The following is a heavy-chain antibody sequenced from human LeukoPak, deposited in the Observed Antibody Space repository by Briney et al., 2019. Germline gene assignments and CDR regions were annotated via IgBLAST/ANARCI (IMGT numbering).Heavy chain of an antibody. Sequence: ASVKVSCKASGYTFTGYYMHWARQAPGQGLEWMGWISAYNGNTNYAQKLQGRVTMTTDTSTSTAYMELRSLRSDDTAVYYCAREMATMGNYYYYYYMDVWGKGTTVTVSS. CDR3: AREMATMGNYYYYYYMDV. CDR2: ISAYNGNT. V-gene: IGHV1-18*04. D-gene: IGHD5-24*01. CDR1: GYTFTGYY. J-gene: IGHJ6*03.